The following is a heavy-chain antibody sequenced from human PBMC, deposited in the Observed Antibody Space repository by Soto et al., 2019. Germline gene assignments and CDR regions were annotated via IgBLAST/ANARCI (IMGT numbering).Heavy chain of an antibody. V-gene: IGHV3-30-3*01. CDR3: ARGGDTVVTNHYFDY. J-gene: IGHJ4*02. CDR2: ISYDGSNK. Sequence: EGSLRLSCAASGFTLSSYAMHWVRQAPGKGLEWVAVISYDGSNKYYADSVKGRFTISRDNSKNTLYLQMNSLRAEDTAVYYCARGGDTVVTNHYFDYWGQGTLVTVSS. CDR1: GFTLSSYA. D-gene: IGHD2-15*01.